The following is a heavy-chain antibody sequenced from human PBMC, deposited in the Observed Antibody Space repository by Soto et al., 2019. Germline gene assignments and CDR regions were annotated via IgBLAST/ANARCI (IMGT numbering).Heavy chain of an antibody. Sequence: PGGSLRLSCAASGFTFSSYWMSWVRQAPGKGLEWVANIKQDGSEKYYVDSVKGRFTISRDNAKNSLYLQMNSLRAGDTAVYYCARDFSYDFWSGYTTDYWGQGTLVTVSS. D-gene: IGHD3-3*01. J-gene: IGHJ4*02. V-gene: IGHV3-7*01. CDR3: ARDFSYDFWSGYTTDY. CDR1: GFTFSSYW. CDR2: IKQDGSEK.